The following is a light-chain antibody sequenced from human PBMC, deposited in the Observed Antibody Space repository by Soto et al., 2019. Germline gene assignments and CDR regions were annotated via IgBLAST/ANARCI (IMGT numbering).Light chain of an antibody. J-gene: IGLJ2*01. CDR2: VNSDSSH. V-gene: IGLV4-69*01. Sequence: QLVLTQSPSASASLGASVKLTCTLDSGHSSYAIAWHQQQPEKGPRYLMKVNSDSSHNWGVGIPCRFSSSSSRAARYLTISRVQADDEAYYYCQTWGTGIEVFGGGTKLTVL. CDR1: SGHSSYA. CDR3: QTWGTGIEV.